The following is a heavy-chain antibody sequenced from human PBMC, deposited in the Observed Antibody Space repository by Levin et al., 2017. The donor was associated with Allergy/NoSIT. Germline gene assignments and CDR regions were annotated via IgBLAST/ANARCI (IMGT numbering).Heavy chain of an antibody. CDR2: IYWDDDK. D-gene: IGHD1-1*01. CDR3: ARGRWQDWKSPGWFDP. V-gene: IGHV2-5*02. CDR1: GFSLSTSGVG. J-gene: IGHJ5*02. Sequence: SGPTLVKPTQTLTLTCTFSGFSLSTSGVGVGWIRQPPGKALEWLAFIYWDDDKRYRPSLKSRLTITKDTSKNQVVLTMTDMDPVDTATYYCARGRWQDWKSPGWFDPWGQGALVTVSS.